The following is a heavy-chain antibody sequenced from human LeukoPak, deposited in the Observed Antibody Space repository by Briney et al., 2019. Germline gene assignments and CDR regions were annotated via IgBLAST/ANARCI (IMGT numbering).Heavy chain of an antibody. CDR1: GFTFSSYW. J-gene: IGHJ4*02. D-gene: IGHD2-2*02. V-gene: IGHV3-74*01. CDR2: INTDGGST. Sequence: GGSLRLSCAASGFTFSSYWMHWVRQAPGKGLVWVSRINTDGGSTSYADSVKGRFTISRDSAKKTLYLQMNSLRAEDTAVYYCARDLTPDYCSSTSCYKPLGYWGQGTLVTVSS. CDR3: ARDLTPDYCSSTSCYKPLGY.